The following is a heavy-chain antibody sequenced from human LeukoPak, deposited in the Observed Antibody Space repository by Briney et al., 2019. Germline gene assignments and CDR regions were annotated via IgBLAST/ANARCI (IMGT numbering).Heavy chain of an antibody. V-gene: IGHV4-39*01. Sequence: PSETLSLTCTVSGGSISSGSYYWGWIRQPPGKGLEWIGSIYYSRSTSYNPSLKSRVTISVDTSKNQFSLKLSSVTAADTAVYYCARGITMIAVVIHDWYFDLWGRGTLVTVSS. CDR1: GGSISSGSYY. J-gene: IGHJ2*01. CDR3: ARGITMIAVVIHDWYFDL. CDR2: IYYSRST. D-gene: IGHD3-22*01.